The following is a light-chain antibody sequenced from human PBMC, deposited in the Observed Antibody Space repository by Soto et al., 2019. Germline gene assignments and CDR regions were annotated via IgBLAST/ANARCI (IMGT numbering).Light chain of an antibody. Sequence: AIRMTQSPSSLSASTGDRVTITCRASQGISSDLAWLQQKPGRTPKILISATSTLQSEVPSRFSGSGAGTDVTRGIGCLQSEDLAYYYCQQYYTYPWTGGQGTKVEIK. V-gene: IGKV1-8*01. CDR3: QQYYTYPWT. J-gene: IGKJ1*01. CDR2: ATS. CDR1: QGISSD.